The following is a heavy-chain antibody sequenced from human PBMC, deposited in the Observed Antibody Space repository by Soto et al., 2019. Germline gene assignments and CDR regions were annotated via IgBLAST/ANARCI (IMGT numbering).Heavy chain of an antibody. CDR3: ARGVRVVIITKFGPFYFDY. CDR1: FRSINSGGDY. CDR2: IYNSGST. J-gene: IGHJ4*02. D-gene: IGHD3-22*01. V-gene: IGHV4-31*03. Sequence: TLSLTGTVSFRSINSGGDYWSWFLQLPGKGLEYIGYIYNSGSTYYNPSLNSRVTISVDTSKNQFSLNLSSVTAADTAVYFCARGVRVVIITKFGPFYFDYWRQRTLVTSPQ.